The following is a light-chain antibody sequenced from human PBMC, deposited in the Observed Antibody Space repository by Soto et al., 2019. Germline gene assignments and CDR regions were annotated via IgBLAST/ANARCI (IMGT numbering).Light chain of an antibody. Sequence: QSVLTQPASVSGSPGQSITISCTGTSSDVGGYNYVSWYQQHPGKAPKLMIYEVSNRPSGVSNRFSGSKSGNTASLTISGLQAEDEADYYCCSYTSTYTLLFGGGTKLTVL. V-gene: IGLV2-14*01. CDR1: SSDVGGYNY. J-gene: IGLJ2*01. CDR3: CSYTSTYTLL. CDR2: EVS.